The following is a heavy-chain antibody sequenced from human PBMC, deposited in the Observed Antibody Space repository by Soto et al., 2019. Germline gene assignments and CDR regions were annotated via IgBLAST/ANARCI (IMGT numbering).Heavy chain of an antibody. CDR2: INHSGST. V-gene: IGHV4-34*01. D-gene: IGHD3-16*01. Sequence: PSETLSLTCAVYGGSFSGYYWSWIRQPPGKGLEWIGEINHSGSTNYNPSLKSRVTISVDTSKNQFSLKLSSVTAADTAVYYCARRAMIYYYYYGMDVWGQGTTVTVSS. J-gene: IGHJ6*02. CDR3: ARRAMIYYYYYGMDV. CDR1: GGSFSGYY.